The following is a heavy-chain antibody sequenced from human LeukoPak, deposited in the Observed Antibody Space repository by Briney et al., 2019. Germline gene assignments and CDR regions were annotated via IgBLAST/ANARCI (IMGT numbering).Heavy chain of an antibody. CDR3: ARDRIAVASDY. J-gene: IGHJ4*02. CDR2: IKSKTDGGTT. CDR1: GFTFSNAW. V-gene: IGHV3-15*01. D-gene: IGHD6-19*01. Sequence: GGSLRLSCAASGFTFSNAWMNWVRQAPGKGLEWVGRIKSKTDGGTTDYAAPVKGRFTILRDDSRNTLYLQMNSLKTEDTAVYYCARDRIAVASDYWGQGTLVTVSS.